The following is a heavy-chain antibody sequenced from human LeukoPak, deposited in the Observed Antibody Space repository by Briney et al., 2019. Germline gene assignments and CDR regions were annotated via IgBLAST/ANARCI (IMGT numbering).Heavy chain of an antibody. CDR3: ARDRVGATRGYFDY. CDR1: GGSISSSNW. Sequence: SETLSLTCAVSGGSISSSNWWSWVRQPPGKGLEWIGEIYHSGSTNYNPSLKSRVTISVDKSKNQFSLKLSSVTAADTAVYYCARDRVGATRGYFDYWGQGTLVTVSS. J-gene: IGHJ4*02. D-gene: IGHD1-26*01. CDR2: IYHSGST. V-gene: IGHV4-4*02.